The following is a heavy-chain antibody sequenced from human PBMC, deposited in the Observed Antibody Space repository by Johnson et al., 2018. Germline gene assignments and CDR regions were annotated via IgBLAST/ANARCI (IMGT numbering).Heavy chain of an antibody. V-gene: IGHV3-74*02. CDR1: GFTFSSYW. CDR3: ARAEWLARGPIYYYYMDV. CDR2: INSDGSST. Sequence: VQLLESGGGLVQPGGSLRLSCAASGFTFSSYWMHWVRQAPGKGLVWVSRINSDGSSTSYADSVKGRFTISRDNAKNTLYLQMNSLRAEDTAVYYCARAEWLARGPIYYYYMDVWGKGTTVTVSS. D-gene: IGHD6-19*01. J-gene: IGHJ6*03.